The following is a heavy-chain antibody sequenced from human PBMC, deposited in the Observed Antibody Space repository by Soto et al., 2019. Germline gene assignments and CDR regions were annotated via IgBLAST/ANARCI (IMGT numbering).Heavy chain of an antibody. CDR3: ARNEGEGGLRHFAY. CDR1: GFTFSSYS. Sequence: EVQLVESGGGLVKPGGSLRLSCAASGFTFSSYSMNWVRQAPGKGLEWVSSISSSGRYIYYADSMKGRFTISRDSAKNSLYLQMNSLRAEDTAVYYCARNEGEGGLRHFAYWGQGTLVTVSS. CDR2: ISSSGRYI. J-gene: IGHJ4*02. D-gene: IGHD4-17*01. V-gene: IGHV3-21*01.